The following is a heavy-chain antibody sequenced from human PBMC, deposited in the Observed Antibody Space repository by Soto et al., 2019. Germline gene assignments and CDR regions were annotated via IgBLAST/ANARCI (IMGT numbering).Heavy chain of an antibody. CDR1: GFTFSSYS. CDR2: ISSSSSYI. CDR3: ARDSWGITGKTQGY. D-gene: IGHD1-20*01. V-gene: IGHV3-21*01. Sequence: EVQLVESGGGLVKPGGSLRLSCAASGFTFSSYSMNWVRQAPGKGLEWVSSISSSSSYIYYADSVKGRFTISRDNAKNSLYLQMNSLRAEGTAVYYCARDSWGITGKTQGYWGQGTLVTVSS. J-gene: IGHJ4*02.